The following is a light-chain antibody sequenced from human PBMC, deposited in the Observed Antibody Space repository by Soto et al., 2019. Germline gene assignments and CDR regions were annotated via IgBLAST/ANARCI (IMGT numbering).Light chain of an antibody. V-gene: IGLV2-14*01. CDR1: SSDLGGYHY. CDR3: NASGV. CDR2: EVN. Sequence: QSALTQPASVSGSPGQSSTISFAGTSSDLGGYHYVSWYQHHPGKAPKLLLYEVNNRPSGVSTRFSGSKSGNTASLTISGLQADDEADYYCNASGVFGGGTKLTVL. J-gene: IGLJ2*01.